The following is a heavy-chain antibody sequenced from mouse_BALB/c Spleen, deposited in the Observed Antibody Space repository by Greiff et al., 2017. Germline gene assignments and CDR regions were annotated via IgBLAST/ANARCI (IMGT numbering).Heavy chain of an antibody. CDR2: IRLKSDNYAT. CDR3: TTGTAWFAY. D-gene: IGHD4-1*01. CDR1: GFTFSSYW. J-gene: IGHJ3*01. V-gene: IGHV6-6*02. Sequence: DVTLEESGGGLVQPGGSMKLSCVASGFTFSSYWMSWVRQSPEKGLEWVAEIRLKSDNYATHYAESVKGKFTISRDDSNSRLYLQMNSLRAEDTGIYYCTTGTAWFAYGGQGTLVTVSA.